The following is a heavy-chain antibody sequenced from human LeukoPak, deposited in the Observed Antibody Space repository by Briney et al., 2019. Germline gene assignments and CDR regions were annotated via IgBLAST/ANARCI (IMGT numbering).Heavy chain of an antibody. CDR3: ARNWNGYYYYYYMDV. V-gene: IGHV1-69*01. CDR2: IIPIFGTA. Sequence: SVKVSCKASGGTFSSYAISWVRQAPGQGLEWMGGIIPIFGTANYAQKFQGRVTITADESTSTDYMELSSLRSEDTAVYYCARNWNGYYYYYYMDVWGKGTTVTVSS. J-gene: IGHJ6*03. D-gene: IGHD1-1*01. CDR1: GGTFSSYA.